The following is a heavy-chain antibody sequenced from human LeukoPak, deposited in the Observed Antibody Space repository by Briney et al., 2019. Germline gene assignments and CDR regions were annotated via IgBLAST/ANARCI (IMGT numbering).Heavy chain of an antibody. CDR1: GFTFNTYW. Sequence: GGSLRLSCAASGFTFNTYWMHWVRQAPGKGLVWVSRINSDESSTTYADSVKGRFTISRDNAKNTLYLQMNSLRAEDTAVYYCAKSRRAYCSGGSCFGLWDYWGQGTLVTVSS. D-gene: IGHD2-15*01. CDR2: INSDESST. V-gene: IGHV3-74*01. J-gene: IGHJ4*02. CDR3: AKSRRAYCSGGSCFGLWDY.